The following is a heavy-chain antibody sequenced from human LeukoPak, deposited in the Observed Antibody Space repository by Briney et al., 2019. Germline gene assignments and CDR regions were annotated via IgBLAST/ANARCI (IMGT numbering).Heavy chain of an antibody. CDR1: GFTVSNNY. V-gene: IGHV3-21*01. D-gene: IGHD2-2*01. CDR3: ARDLDDIVVVPAATT. Sequence: GGSLRLSCAASGFTVSNNYMSWVRQAPGKGLEWVSSISSSSSYIYYADSVKGRFTISRDNAKNSLYLQMNSLRAEDTAVYYCARDLDDIVVVPAATTSGQGTLVTVSS. J-gene: IGHJ5*02. CDR2: ISSSSSYI.